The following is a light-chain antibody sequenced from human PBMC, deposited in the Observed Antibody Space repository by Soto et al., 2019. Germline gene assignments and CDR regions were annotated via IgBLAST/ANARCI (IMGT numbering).Light chain of an antibody. J-gene: IGKJ4*01. Sequence: IVLTQSPATLSLSPGERATLSCTASQHVTTTYIAWYQQKFGQAPRLLIYGASTRATGTPDRFTGGGFGTDFTLTISRVEPEDFAVYYCQQYDSPFTFGRGTKVEMK. V-gene: IGKV3-20*01. CDR2: GAS. CDR3: QQYDSPFT. CDR1: QHVTTTY.